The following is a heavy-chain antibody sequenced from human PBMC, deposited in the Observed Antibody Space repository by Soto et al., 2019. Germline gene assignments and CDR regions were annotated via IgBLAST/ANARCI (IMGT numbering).Heavy chain of an antibody. Sequence: GRSLRLSCTASGFPFSSYGLHWGRQPPGKGRGGGAVIWYDGSNKYYAATVKDRFTISRDNSTNTLYLQRNSLRAEDTVGYYGARDRRGSHFRDAFDIWGQGTMVTVSS. J-gene: IGHJ3*02. CDR1: GFPFSSYG. CDR2: IWYDGSNK. CDR3: ARDRRGSHFRDAFDI. D-gene: IGHD1-26*01. V-gene: IGHV3-33*01.